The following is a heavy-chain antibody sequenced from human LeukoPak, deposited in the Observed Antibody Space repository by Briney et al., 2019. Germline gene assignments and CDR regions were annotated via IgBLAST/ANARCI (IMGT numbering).Heavy chain of an antibody. V-gene: IGHV3-15*01. CDR1: GFTFSNAW. D-gene: IGHD3-22*01. CDR2: IKSKIDGGTT. Sequence: GGSLRLSCAVSGFTFSNAWMNWVRQAPGKGLEWVGRIKSKIDGGTTDYAAPVKGRFTISRDDSKNTLYLQMNSLKTEDTAVYYCTTPGYYDSSGFDYWGQGTLVTVSS. J-gene: IGHJ4*02. CDR3: TTPGYYDSSGFDY.